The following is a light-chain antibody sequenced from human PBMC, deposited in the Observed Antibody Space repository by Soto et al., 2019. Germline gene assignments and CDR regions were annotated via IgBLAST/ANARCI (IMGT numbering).Light chain of an antibody. CDR2: DAP. J-gene: IGKJ1*01. CDR3: QQRSNWWT. Sequence: IVLTQSPATLSLSPGERATLSCRASQGVSSYLAWYQQKPGQAPRLLIYDAPNRATGIPARFSGSGSGTDFTLTISSLEPEDFAVYYCQQRSNWWTFGQGTKVDIK. CDR1: QGVSSY. V-gene: IGKV3-11*01.